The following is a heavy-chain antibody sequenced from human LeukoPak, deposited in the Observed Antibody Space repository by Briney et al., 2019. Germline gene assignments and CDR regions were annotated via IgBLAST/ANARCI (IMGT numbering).Heavy chain of an antibody. CDR2: INHSGST. CDR3: AREGDQGYFDY. J-gene: IGHJ4*02. D-gene: IGHD3-16*01. CDR1: GGSFSGYY. V-gene: IGHV4-34*01. Sequence: SETLSLTCAVYGGSFSGYYWSWIRQPPGKGLEWIGEINHSGSTNYNPSLKSRVTISVDTSKNQFSLKLSSVTAADTAVYYCAREGDQGYFDYWGQGTLVTVSS.